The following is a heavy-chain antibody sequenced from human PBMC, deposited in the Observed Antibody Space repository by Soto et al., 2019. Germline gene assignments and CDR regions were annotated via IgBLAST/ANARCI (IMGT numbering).Heavy chain of an antibody. D-gene: IGHD6-13*01. CDR2: IIPIFGTA. CDR3: ARDRAKHSSSWYWFDP. Sequence: QVQLEQSGAEVKKPGSSVKVSCKASGGTFSSYAISWVRQAPGQGLEWMGGIIPIFGTANYAQKFQGRVTITADESTSTAYMELSGLRSEDTAVYYCARDRAKHSSSWYWFDPWGQGTLVTVSS. CDR1: GGTFSSYA. V-gene: IGHV1-69*01. J-gene: IGHJ5*02.